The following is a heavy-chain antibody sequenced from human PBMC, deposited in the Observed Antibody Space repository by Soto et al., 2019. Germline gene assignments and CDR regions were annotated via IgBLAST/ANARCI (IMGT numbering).Heavy chain of an antibody. Sequence: SETLSLTCTFYGWSFSGYYWSWIRQPPGKGLEWIGEINHSGSTNYNPSLKSRVTISVDTSKNQFSLKLSSVTAADTAVYYCARGMVVVPAARPRWGMDVWGQGTTVTVSS. D-gene: IGHD2-2*01. CDR1: GWSFSGYY. J-gene: IGHJ6*02. CDR3: ARGMVVVPAARPRWGMDV. CDR2: INHSGST. V-gene: IGHV4-34*01.